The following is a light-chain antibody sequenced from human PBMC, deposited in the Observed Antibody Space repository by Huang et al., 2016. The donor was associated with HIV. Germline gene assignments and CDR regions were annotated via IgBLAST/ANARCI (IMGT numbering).Light chain of an antibody. V-gene: IGKV3-11*01. J-gene: IGKJ3*01. CDR3: QQRSNWPLFT. Sequence: EIVLTQSPATLSLSPGERATLSCKASQSVSSSLAWYQQKPGQAPRLLIYDTSNRATGIPARFSGSECGTDFTLTSSSLEPEDFAVYYCQQRSNWPLFTFGPGTKVDIK. CDR2: DTS. CDR1: QSVSSS.